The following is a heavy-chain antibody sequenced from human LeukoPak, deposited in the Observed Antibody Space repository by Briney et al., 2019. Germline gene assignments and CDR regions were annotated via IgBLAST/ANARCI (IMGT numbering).Heavy chain of an antibody. V-gene: IGHV1-18*01. CDR2: ISAYNGNT. CDR3: ARRRVGWYFDL. CDR1: GYTFNTYG. D-gene: IGHD1-26*01. J-gene: IGHJ2*01. Sequence: ASVKVSCKASGYTFNTYGISWVRQAPGQGLEWMGWISAYNGNTNYAQKLQGRVTMTTDTSTSTAYMELRSLRSDDTAVYYCARRRVGWYFDLWGRGTLVTVSS.